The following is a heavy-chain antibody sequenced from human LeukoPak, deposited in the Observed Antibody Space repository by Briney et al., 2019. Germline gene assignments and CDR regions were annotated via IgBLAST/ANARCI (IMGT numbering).Heavy chain of an antibody. V-gene: IGHV3-48*04. CDR1: GFTFSSYA. Sequence: PGGSLRLSCAASGFTFSSYAMSWVRQAPGKGLEWLSYISSSGGTIFYADSVKGRFTISRDNANNSLYLQMNSLRADDTAVYYCAKIPRGMIQGVYFDFWGQGTLVTVSS. J-gene: IGHJ4*02. D-gene: IGHD3-10*01. CDR3: AKIPRGMIQGVYFDF. CDR2: ISSSGGTI.